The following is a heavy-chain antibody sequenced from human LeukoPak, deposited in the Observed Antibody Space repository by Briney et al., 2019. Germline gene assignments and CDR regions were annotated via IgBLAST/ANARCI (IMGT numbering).Heavy chain of an antibody. Sequence: GGSLRLSCAASGFTFSGYGLHWVRQAPGKGLEWVSSISSSSSYIYYADSVKGRFTISRDNAKNSLYLQMNSLRAEDTAVYYCARGSPAANIDYWGQGTLVTVSS. CDR3: ARGSPAANIDY. D-gene: IGHD2-2*01. V-gene: IGHV3-21*01. J-gene: IGHJ4*02. CDR2: ISSSSSYI. CDR1: GFTFSGYG.